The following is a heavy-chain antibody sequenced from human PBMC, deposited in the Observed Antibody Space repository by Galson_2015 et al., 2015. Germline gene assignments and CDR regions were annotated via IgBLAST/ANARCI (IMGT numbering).Heavy chain of an antibody. J-gene: IGHJ5*02. CDR3: ARDRAYRAGGNCYSGGWIET. Sequence: SLRLSCAASGFTFSNYAMHWVRQAPGKGLEWVAFISYDGSNKYYGDSVKGRFTISRDNSNNTMYLQMNSLRAEDTAVYYCARDRAYRAGGNCYSGGWIETWGQGTQVTVSS. V-gene: IGHV3-30*04. D-gene: IGHD2-15*01. CDR1: GFTFSNYA. CDR2: ISYDGSNK.